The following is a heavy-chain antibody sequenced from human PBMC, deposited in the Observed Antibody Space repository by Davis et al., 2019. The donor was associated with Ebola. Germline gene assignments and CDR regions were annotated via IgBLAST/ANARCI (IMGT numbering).Heavy chain of an antibody. V-gene: IGHV3-53*01. CDR1: GFTVSSNY. J-gene: IGHJ6*02. D-gene: IGHD1-26*01. Sequence: GESLKISCAASGFTVSSNYMSWVRQAPGKGLEWVSVIYSGGSTYYADSVKGRFTISRDNSKNTLYLQMNSLRAEDTAVYYCAKFYYGLYYGMDVWGQGTTVTVSS. CDR3: AKFYYGLYYGMDV. CDR2: IYSGGST.